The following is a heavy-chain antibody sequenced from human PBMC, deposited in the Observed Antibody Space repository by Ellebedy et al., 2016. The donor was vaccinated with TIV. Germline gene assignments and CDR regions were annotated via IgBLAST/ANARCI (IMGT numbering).Heavy chain of an antibody. CDR1: GYSFSGHY. J-gene: IGHJ4*02. CDR3: ARESIAAAEIDS. D-gene: IGHD6-6*01. Sequence: AASVKVSCKTSGYSFSGHYLHWVRQAPGRGLEWMGWINPNSGGTNSAQKFQGRFTMARDTSIDTAYMELHSLPSDDTAVYYCARESIAAAEIDSWGQGTLVTVSS. V-gene: IGHV1-2*02. CDR2: INPNSGGT.